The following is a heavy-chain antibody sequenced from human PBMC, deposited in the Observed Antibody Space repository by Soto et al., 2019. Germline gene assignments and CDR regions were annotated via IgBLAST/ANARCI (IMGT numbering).Heavy chain of an antibody. J-gene: IGHJ4*02. V-gene: IGHV4-59*01. D-gene: IGHD7-27*01. Sequence: QVQLQESGPGLVKPSETLSLTCTVSGGSISSYYWSWIRQPPGKGLEWIGYIYYSGSTDYDPSLKSRVTTSVDPSKNHFSLKLSSVTAADTAVYYCARRWGTYFDFWGQGTLVTVSS. CDR3: ARRWGTYFDF. CDR2: IYYSGST. CDR1: GGSISSYY.